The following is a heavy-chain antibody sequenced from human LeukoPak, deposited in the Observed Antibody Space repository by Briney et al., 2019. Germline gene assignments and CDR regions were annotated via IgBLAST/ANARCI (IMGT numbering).Heavy chain of an antibody. CDR1: GYIFTKYG. V-gene: IGHV1-18*01. CDR3: ARVSGSIVARSAWFDS. D-gene: IGHD6-6*01. CDR2: ISAYGGYT. Sequence: ASVKVSCRASGYIFTKYGFTWVRQAPGQGLEWMGWISAYGGYTNHAQKFQGRVTMTTDVSTSTAYMELRSLRSDDTAVYYCARVSGSIVARSAWFDSWGQGTLVTVSS. J-gene: IGHJ5*01.